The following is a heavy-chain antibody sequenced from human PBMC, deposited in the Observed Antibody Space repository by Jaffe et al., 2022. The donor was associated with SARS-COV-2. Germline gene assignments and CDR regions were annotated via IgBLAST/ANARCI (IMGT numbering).Heavy chain of an antibody. Sequence: QVQLVESGGGVVQPGRSLRLSCAASGFTFSSYGMHWVRQAPGKGLEWVAVIWYDGSNKYYADSVKGRFTISRDNSKNTLYLQMNSLRAEDTAVYYCARDPTGHWYFDLWGRGTLVTVSS. J-gene: IGHJ2*01. D-gene: IGHD1-1*01. CDR3: ARDPTGHWYFDL. V-gene: IGHV3-33*01. CDR1: GFTFSSYG. CDR2: IWYDGSNK.